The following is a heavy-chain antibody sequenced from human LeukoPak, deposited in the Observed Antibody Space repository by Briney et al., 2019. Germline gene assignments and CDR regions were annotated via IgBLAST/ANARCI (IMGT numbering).Heavy chain of an antibody. CDR2: ISYDGSNK. D-gene: IGHD5-18*01. CDR3: AKRATGYSYASGLDY. J-gene: IGHJ4*02. CDR1: GFTFSSYA. Sequence: GGSLRLSCAASGFTFSSYAMHWVRQAPGKGLEWVAVISYDGSNKYYADSVKGRFTISRDNSKNTLYLQMNSLRAEDTAVYYCAKRATGYSYASGLDYWGQGTLVTVSS. V-gene: IGHV3-30*18.